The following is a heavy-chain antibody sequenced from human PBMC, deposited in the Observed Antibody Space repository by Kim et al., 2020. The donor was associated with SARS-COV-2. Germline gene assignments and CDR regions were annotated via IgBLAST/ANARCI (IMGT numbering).Heavy chain of an antibody. J-gene: IGHJ6*01. CDR1: GFTFSSYA. D-gene: IGHD3-22*01. Sequence: GGSLRLSFAASGFTFSSYAMHWVRQAPGKGLEWVAVISYDGSNKYYADSVKGRFTISRDNSKNTLYLQMNSLRAEDTAVYYCARDHGDYYGSSGYYYVYGMDVWGQGTTVTVSS. CDR3: ARDHGDYYGSSGYYYVYGMDV. V-gene: IGHV3-30*04. CDR2: ISYDGSNK.